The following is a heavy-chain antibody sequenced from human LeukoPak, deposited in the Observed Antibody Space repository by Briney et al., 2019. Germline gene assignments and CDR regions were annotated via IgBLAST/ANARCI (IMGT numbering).Heavy chain of an antibody. V-gene: IGHV4-34*01. J-gene: IGHJ4*02. CDR3: ARTSLVGATRCFDY. Sequence: SETLSLTCAVYGGSFSGYYWGWIRQPPGKGLEWIGEINHSGSTNYNPSLKSRVTISVDTSKNQFSLKLSSVTAADTAVYYCARTSLVGATRCFDYWGQGTLVTVSS. CDR1: GGSFSGYY. D-gene: IGHD1-26*01. CDR2: INHSGST.